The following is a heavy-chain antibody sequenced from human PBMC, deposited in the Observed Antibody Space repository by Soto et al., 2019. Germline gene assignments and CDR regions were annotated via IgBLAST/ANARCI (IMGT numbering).Heavy chain of an antibody. CDR3: AKDLGGSGWHFDY. Sequence: EVQLLESGGGLVQPGGCLRLSCAASGFTFNTYAMKWVRQAPGKGLEWVSSIDSGSGSIYYTDSVKGRFTISRDTSKNTLYLQVGSLRGEDTAVYYCAKDLGGSGWHFDYWGQGTLVTVSS. J-gene: IGHJ4*02. V-gene: IGHV3-23*01. D-gene: IGHD6-19*01. CDR1: GFTFNTYA. CDR2: IDSGSGSI.